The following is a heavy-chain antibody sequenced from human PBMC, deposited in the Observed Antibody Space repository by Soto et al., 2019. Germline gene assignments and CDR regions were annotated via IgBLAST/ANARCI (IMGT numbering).Heavy chain of an antibody. CDR1: GGSITSYY. J-gene: IGHJ5*02. V-gene: IGHV4-59*01. CDR3: ARLLFGAANWFDP. CDR2: IYYSGSI. D-gene: IGHD3-10*01. Sequence: PSETLSLTCTVSGGSITSYYWGWIRQPPGKGLEWIGRIYYSGSINYNPSLKSRVTISLDTSKNQFSLKLSSVTAADTAVYYCARLLFGAANWFDPWGQGTLVTVSS.